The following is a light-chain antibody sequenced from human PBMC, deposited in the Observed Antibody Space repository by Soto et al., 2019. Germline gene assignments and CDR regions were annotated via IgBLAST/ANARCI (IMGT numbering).Light chain of an antibody. CDR2: AAS. CDR1: QSISTNY. V-gene: IGKV3-20*01. CDR3: QQYGRT. J-gene: IGKJ5*01. Sequence: EVVLTQSPGTLSLSPGESATLSCRASQSISTNYLAWYQLKPGQAPRLLIYAASNRLTGIPDRFSGSGSGKDFTLTISRLEPEDFALYYCQQYGRTFGQGTRLEIK.